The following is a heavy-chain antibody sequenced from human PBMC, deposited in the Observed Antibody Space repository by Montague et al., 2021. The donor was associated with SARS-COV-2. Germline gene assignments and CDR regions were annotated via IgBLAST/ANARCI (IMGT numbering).Heavy chain of an antibody. CDR2: IYYSGST. CDR3: ARARSGRLFDY. V-gene: IGHV4-59*01. D-gene: IGHD3-10*01. CDR1: GGSISSYY. J-gene: IGHJ4*02. Sequence: SETLSLTRTLSGGSISSYYWSWIRQPPGKGLEWIGYIYYSGSTNXNPSLRSRVTISVDTSKNQFSLKLSSVTAADTAVYYCARARSGRLFDYWGQGTLVTVSS.